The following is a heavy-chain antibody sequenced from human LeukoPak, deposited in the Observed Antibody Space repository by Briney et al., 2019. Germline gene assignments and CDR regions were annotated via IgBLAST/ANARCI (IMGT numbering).Heavy chain of an antibody. CDR2: ITTAGDT. D-gene: IGHD3-10*01. CDR1: GFTASDNY. V-gene: IGHV3-53*01. J-gene: IGHJ1*01. Sequence: GGSLRLSCAASGFTASDNYMSWVRQAPGKGLEWVSVITTAGDTYYADSVKGRFTLSRDNSKNTLSLQMNSLRVDDTAVYYCAREGAGFQHWGQGTLVTVSS. CDR3: AREGAGFQH.